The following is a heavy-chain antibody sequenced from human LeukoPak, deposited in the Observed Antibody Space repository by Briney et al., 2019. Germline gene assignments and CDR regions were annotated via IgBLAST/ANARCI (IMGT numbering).Heavy chain of an antibody. Sequence: PGGSLRLSCAASGFTFSGSAMHWVRQASGKGLEWVGRIRSKANSYATAYAASVKGRFTISRDDSKNTAYLQMNSLKTEGTAVYYCTRPGTSFDYWGQGTLVTVSS. V-gene: IGHV3-73*01. CDR2: IRSKANSYAT. CDR1: GFTFSGSA. J-gene: IGHJ4*02. CDR3: TRPGTSFDY.